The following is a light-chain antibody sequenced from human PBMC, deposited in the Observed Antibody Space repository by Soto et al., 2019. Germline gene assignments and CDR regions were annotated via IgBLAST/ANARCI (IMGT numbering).Light chain of an antibody. CDR1: QSVSGS. CDR3: QQRGSWPLT. V-gene: IGKV3-11*01. Sequence: EIVLTQSPATLSLSPGERATLSCRASQSVSGSIAWYQQKPGQAPRLLIYDTSNRATSIPARFSGSGSGTDFTLTISILEPEDFAVYYCQQRGSWPLTVGPGTQVDIK. CDR2: DTS. J-gene: IGKJ3*01.